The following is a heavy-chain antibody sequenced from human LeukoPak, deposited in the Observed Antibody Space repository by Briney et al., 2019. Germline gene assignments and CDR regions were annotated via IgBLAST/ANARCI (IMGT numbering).Heavy chain of an antibody. D-gene: IGHD3-3*01. CDR2: ISAYNGNT. CDR1: GYTFTSYG. J-gene: IGHJ4*02. V-gene: IGHV1-18*01. Sequence: GASVKDSCKASGYTFTSYGISWVRQAPGQGLEWMGWISAYNGNTNYAQKLQGRVTMTTDTSTSTAYMELRSLRSDDTAVYYCARGQKWSDDPYYFDYWGQGTLVTVSS. CDR3: ARGQKWSDDPYYFDY.